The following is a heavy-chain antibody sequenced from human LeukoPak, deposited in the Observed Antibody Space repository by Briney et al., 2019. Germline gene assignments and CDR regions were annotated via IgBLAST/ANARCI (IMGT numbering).Heavy chain of an antibody. CDR3: ASSKHKYWDAFDI. J-gene: IGHJ3*02. CDR2: IKQDGSEK. Sequence: PGGSLRLSCAASGFTFSSYWMSGVRQAPGKGRERVANIKQDGSEKYSVDPVKGRFTSSRDNAKNSLYLQMNSLRAEDTAVYYCASSKHKYWDAFDIWGQGTMVTVSS. V-gene: IGHV3-7*01. CDR1: GFTFSSYW. D-gene: IGHD2-15*01.